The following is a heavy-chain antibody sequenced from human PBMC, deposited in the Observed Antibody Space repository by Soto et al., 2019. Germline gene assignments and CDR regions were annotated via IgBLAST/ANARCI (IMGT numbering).Heavy chain of an antibody. V-gene: IGHV4-59*01. Sequence: SETLSLTCTVSGGSINSYYWSWIRQPPGMGLEWIGYIYYSGSTTYNPSLRSRLTISVDTSKNQFSLKLTSVTPADTAVYYCARAGYFISTTCYSPIHFDYWGQGSLVTVSS. CDR2: IYYSGST. CDR1: GGSINSYY. J-gene: IGHJ4*02. D-gene: IGHD2-2*01. CDR3: ARAGYFISTTCYSPIHFDY.